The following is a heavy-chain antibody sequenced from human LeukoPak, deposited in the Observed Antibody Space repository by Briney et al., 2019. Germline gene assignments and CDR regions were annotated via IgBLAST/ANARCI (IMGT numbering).Heavy chain of an antibody. CDR1: GGSISSSSYY. J-gene: IGHJ4*02. CDR3: AGRPYYSGSYSGRDY. Sequence: SETLSLTCTVSGGSISSSSYYWGWIRQPPGKGLEWIGSIYYSGSTYYNPSLKSRVTISVDTSKNQFSLKLSSVTAADTAVYYCAGRPYYSGSYSGRDYWGQGTLVTVSS. CDR2: IYYSGST. D-gene: IGHD1-26*01. V-gene: IGHV4-39*01.